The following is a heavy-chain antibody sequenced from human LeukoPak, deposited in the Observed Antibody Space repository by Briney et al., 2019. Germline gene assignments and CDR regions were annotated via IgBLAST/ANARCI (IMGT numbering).Heavy chain of an antibody. CDR1: GGSIGSSSYY. D-gene: IGHD1-1*01. CDR3: ARHAVEAASRWFDP. CDR2: IYYSGST. Sequence: PSETLSLTCTVSGGSIGSSSYYWGWIRQPPGKGLNWIGSIYYSGSTYYNPSLKSRVTMSVDTSKKQFSLKLSSVTAADTAVYYCARHAVEAASRWFDPWGQGTLVTVSS. V-gene: IGHV4-39*01. J-gene: IGHJ5*02.